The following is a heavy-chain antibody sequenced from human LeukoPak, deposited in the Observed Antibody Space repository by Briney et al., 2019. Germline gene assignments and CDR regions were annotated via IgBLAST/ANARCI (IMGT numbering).Heavy chain of an antibody. D-gene: IGHD1-14*01. Sequence: PSETLSLTCAVYGGSFSGYYWSWIRPPPGKGLEWIGEINHSGSTNYNPSLKSRVTISVDTSKNQFSLKLSSVTAADTAVYYCARGRRSNWFDPWGQGTLVTVSS. CDR2: INHSGST. V-gene: IGHV4-34*01. J-gene: IGHJ5*02. CDR1: GGSFSGYY. CDR3: ARGRRSNWFDP.